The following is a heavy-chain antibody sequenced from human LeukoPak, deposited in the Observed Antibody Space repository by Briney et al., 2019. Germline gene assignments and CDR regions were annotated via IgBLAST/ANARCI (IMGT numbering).Heavy chain of an antibody. CDR2: ISGSGSST. CDR3: VREYSSSSGRAFDI. V-gene: IGHV3-23*01. J-gene: IGHJ3*02. CDR1: GFTFSSYA. D-gene: IGHD6-6*01. Sequence: GGSLRLSCAASGFTFSSYAMSWVRQAPGKGLEWVSTISGSGSSTYYADSVKGRFTISRDNAKNTLYLQMNSLRAEDTAVYYCVREYSSSSGRAFDIWGQGTMVTVSP.